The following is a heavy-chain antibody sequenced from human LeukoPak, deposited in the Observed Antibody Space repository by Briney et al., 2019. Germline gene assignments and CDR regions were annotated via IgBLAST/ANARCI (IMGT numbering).Heavy chain of an antibody. CDR1: GYTFTGYY. Sequence: ASVKVSCKASGYTFTGYYMHWVRQAPGQGLEWMGIINPSGGSTSYAQKFQGRVTMTRDTSTSTVYMELSSLRSEDTAVYYCARLYYDILTGLNWFDPWGQGTLVTVSS. D-gene: IGHD3-9*01. V-gene: IGHV1-46*01. CDR2: INPSGGST. CDR3: ARLYYDILTGLNWFDP. J-gene: IGHJ5*02.